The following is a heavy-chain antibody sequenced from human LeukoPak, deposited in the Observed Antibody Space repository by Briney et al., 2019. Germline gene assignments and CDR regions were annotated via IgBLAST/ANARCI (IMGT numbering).Heavy chain of an antibody. Sequence: GGSLRLSCAASGFTFSSYDMHWVRQAPGKGLEWAAFIRYDGSNKYYADSVRGRFTISRDNSKNTLYLQMNSLRAEDTAVYYCAKGSRWYIDYWGQGTLVTVSS. CDR3: AKGSRWYIDY. D-gene: IGHD6-13*01. V-gene: IGHV3-30*02. CDR2: IRYDGSNK. J-gene: IGHJ4*02. CDR1: GFTFSSYD.